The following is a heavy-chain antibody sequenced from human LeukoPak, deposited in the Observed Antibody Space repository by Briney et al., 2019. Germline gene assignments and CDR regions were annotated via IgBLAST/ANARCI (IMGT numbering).Heavy chain of an antibody. CDR3: ARDQGGFLYYFDY. D-gene: IGHD3-3*01. CDR1: GYTFTSYA. V-gene: IGHV1-3*01. CDR2: INAGNGNT. J-gene: IGHJ4*02. Sequence: ASVKVSCKASGYTFTSYAMHWVRQAPGQRLEWMGWINAGNGNTKYSQKFQGRVSITRDTSASTAYMELSSLRSEDTAVYYCARDQGGFLYYFDYWGQGTLVTVSS.